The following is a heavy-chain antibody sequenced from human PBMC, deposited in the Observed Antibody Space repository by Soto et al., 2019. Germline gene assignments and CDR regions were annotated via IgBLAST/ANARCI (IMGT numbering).Heavy chain of an antibody. V-gene: IGHV1-69*13. CDR2: IIPIFGTA. CDR1: GGTFSSYA. J-gene: IGHJ6*02. D-gene: IGHD6-13*01. Sequence: GASVKVSCKASGGTFSSYAISWVRQAPGQGLEWMGGIIPIFGTANYAQKFQGRVTITADESTSTAYMELSSLRSEDTAVYYCASTPDPENMWQQLVPTGYYYGMDVWGQGTTVTVSS. CDR3: ASTPDPENMWQQLVPTGYYYGMDV.